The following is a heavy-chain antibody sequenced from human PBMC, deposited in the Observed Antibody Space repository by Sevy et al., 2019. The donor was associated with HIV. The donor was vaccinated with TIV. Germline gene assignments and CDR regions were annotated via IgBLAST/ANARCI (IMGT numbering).Heavy chain of an antibody. Sequence: SETLSLTCTVSGGSISSGDYYWSWIRQPPGKGLEGIGYIYYSGSTYCNPSLKSRVTISVDTSKNQFSLKLSSVTAADTAVYYCARGLDSGSYYPFDYWGQGTLVTVSS. J-gene: IGHJ4*02. CDR3: ARGLDSGSYYPFDY. V-gene: IGHV4-30-4*01. CDR1: GGSISSGDYY. D-gene: IGHD1-26*01. CDR2: IYYSGST.